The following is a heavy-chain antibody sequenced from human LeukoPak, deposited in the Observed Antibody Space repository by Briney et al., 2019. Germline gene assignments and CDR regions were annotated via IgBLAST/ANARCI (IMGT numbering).Heavy chain of an antibody. V-gene: IGHV3-30*12. CDR3: ARPRGSCSGGDCNADCGMDV. Sequence: GRSLRLSCAASGFTFSSHGIRWLRQAPGKERVWLTLIYYDGSNKYYADSVKGRFTISRDNSKNTLSLQMNYLRAEDAAVYYCARPRGSCSGGDCNADCGMDVWGQGTTVTVSS. D-gene: IGHD2-21*01. CDR1: GFTFSSHG. CDR2: IYYDGSNK. J-gene: IGHJ6*02.